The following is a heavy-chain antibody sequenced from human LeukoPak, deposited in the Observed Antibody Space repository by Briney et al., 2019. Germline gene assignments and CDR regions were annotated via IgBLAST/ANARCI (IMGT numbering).Heavy chain of an antibody. V-gene: IGHV1-8*01. D-gene: IGHD1-1*01. CDR1: GYTFTSYD. CDR3: ARYNLDRRYNWFDP. J-gene: IGHJ5*02. Sequence: ASVKVSRKSSGYTFTSYDINWVRQATGQGLEWMGWMNPNSGNTGYAQKFQGRVTMTRNTSISTAYMELSSLRSEDTAVYYCARYNLDRRYNWFDPWGQGTLVTVSS. CDR2: MNPNSGNT.